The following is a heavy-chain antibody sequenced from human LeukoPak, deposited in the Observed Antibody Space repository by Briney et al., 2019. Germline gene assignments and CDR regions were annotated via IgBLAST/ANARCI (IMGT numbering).Heavy chain of an antibody. CDR2: ISYDGSNK. D-gene: IGHD1-26*01. Sequence: GTSLRLSCAASGFTFSACAMHWVRQAPGKGLEWVAVISYDGSNKYYADSVKGRFTISGDKSKDTLYLQMKSLRPEDTAVYYCARGPGPIAGAKNPFDIWGQGTMVTVSS. J-gene: IGHJ3*02. V-gene: IGHV3-30*01. CDR3: ARGPGPIAGAKNPFDI. CDR1: GFTFSACA.